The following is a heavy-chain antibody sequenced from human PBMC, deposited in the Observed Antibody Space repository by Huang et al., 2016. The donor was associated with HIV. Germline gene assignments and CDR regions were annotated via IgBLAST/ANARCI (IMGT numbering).Heavy chain of an antibody. CDR1: GFTVSTNY. CDR3: AKEGDTGAALGY. Sequence: EVQLVASGGGLIQPGGSLRLSCAASGFTVSTNYMTWFRQAPGKGLGCVSLIESWGTTYYADSVKGRFTISRDDSENTLYLHMTSLRAGDTAVYYCAKEGDTGAALGYWGQGTLVTVS. D-gene: IGHD2-8*02. V-gene: IGHV3-53*01. J-gene: IGHJ4*02. CDR2: IESWGTT.